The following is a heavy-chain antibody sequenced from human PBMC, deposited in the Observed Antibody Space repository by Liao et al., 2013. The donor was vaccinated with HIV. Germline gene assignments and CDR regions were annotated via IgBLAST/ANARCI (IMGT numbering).Heavy chain of an antibody. J-gene: IGHJ4*02. CDR2: VHHSGST. D-gene: IGHD3-3*01. Sequence: QVQLQQWGAGLLKPSETLSLKCAVYGGSFSGYYWGWIRQPPREGAWSGLGKVHHSGSTNYNPSLKSRITISLDTSKNQFSLKLSSVTAADTAVYYCARGRLRLLEWLSYFDSWGQGTLVTVSS. CDR3: ARGRLRLLEWLSYFDS. CDR1: GGSFSGYY. V-gene: IGHV4-34*01.